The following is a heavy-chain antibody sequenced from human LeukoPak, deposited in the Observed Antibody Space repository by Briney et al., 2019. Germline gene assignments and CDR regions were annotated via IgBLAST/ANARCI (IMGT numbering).Heavy chain of an antibody. CDR2: ISSSSSTI. CDR3: ARDQRYSSSWYGN. Sequence: GGSLRLSCAASGFTFSSYSMNWVRQAPGKGLEWVSYISSSSSTIYYADSVKGRFTISRDNAKNSLYLQMNSLRAEDTAVYYCARDQRYSSSWYGNWGQGTLVTVSS. CDR1: GFTFSSYS. V-gene: IGHV3-48*01. D-gene: IGHD6-13*01. J-gene: IGHJ4*02.